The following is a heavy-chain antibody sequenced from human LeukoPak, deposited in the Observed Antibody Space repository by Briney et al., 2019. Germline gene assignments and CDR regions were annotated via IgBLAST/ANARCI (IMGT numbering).Heavy chain of an antibody. V-gene: IGHV1-2*02. J-gene: IGHJ4*02. CDR1: GYTFTGYY. Sequence: ASMKVSCKASGYTFTGYYIHWVRQAPGQGLEWMGWIYPKRGSTNYAQKFEGRVTMTRDTSISTAYMEVSGLTSDDTAVYYCAKTYCINGVCYFIDYWGQGTLVTVSS. CDR2: IYPKRGST. CDR3: AKTYCINGVCYFIDY. D-gene: IGHD2-8*01.